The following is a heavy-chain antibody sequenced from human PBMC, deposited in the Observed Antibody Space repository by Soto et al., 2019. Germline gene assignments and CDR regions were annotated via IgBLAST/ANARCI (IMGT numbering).Heavy chain of an antibody. Sequence: ASVKVSCKTSGYIFTSYYIHWVRQAPGQGLEWMGIINPSGGTTTYAQKLQGRVTMTRDTSTSTVYMELSSLRSEDTAVYYCARGPATAPDAYWGLGTLVTV. CDR1: GYIFTSYY. CDR2: INPSGGTT. D-gene: IGHD2-2*01. V-gene: IGHV1-46*01. J-gene: IGHJ4*02. CDR3: ARGPATAPDAY.